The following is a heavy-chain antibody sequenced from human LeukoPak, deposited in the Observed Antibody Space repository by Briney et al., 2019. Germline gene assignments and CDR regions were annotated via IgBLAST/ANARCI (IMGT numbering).Heavy chain of an antibody. CDR3: AREGDYGGGNWFDP. D-gene: IGHD4-23*01. J-gene: IGHJ5*02. CDR1: VYSFTGYY. Sequence: ASVTVSCKASVYSFTGYYMHWVRQAPGQGLEWMGWINPSSGGSTPAQKFQGRVTMTRDTSSSTAYMELSRLRSDDTAVYYCAREGDYGGGNWFDPWGQGTLVTVSS. CDR2: INPSSGGS. V-gene: IGHV1-2*02.